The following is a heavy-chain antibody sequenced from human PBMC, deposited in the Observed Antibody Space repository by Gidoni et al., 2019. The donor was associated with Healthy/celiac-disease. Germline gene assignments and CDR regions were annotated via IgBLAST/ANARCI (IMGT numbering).Heavy chain of an antibody. Sequence: EVQLVESGGVVVQPGGSLSLSCAASGFTFDDYAMHWFRQAPGKGLEWVSLISWDGGSTYYADSVKGRFTISRDNSKNSLYLQMNSLRAEDTALYYCAKDIFTERDYYDSSGDSRHDAFDIWGQGTMVTVSS. J-gene: IGHJ3*02. V-gene: IGHV3-43D*03. D-gene: IGHD3-22*01. CDR1: GFTFDDYA. CDR2: ISWDGGST. CDR3: AKDIFTERDYYDSSGDSRHDAFDI.